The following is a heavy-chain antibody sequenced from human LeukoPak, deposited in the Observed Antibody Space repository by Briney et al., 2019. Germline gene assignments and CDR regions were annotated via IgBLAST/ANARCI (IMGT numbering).Heavy chain of an antibody. Sequence: GASVKVSCKASGYTFTSYYIHWVRQAPGQGLEWMGIINPSGGSTSYAQKFQGRVTMTRDMSTSTVYMELSSLRSEDTAVYYCAADLVGATKDAFDIWGQGTMVTVSS. CDR1: GYTFTSYY. CDR3: AADLVGATKDAFDI. V-gene: IGHV1-46*01. CDR2: INPSGGST. J-gene: IGHJ3*02. D-gene: IGHD1-26*01.